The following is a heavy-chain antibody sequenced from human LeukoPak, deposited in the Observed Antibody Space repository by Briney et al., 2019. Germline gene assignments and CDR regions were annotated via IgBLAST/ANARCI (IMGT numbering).Heavy chain of an antibody. D-gene: IGHD2-8*01. V-gene: IGHV3-23*01. CDR3: ARASYCSNGVCYLVEY. J-gene: IGHJ4*02. CDR1: GFTFSSYA. Sequence: GGSLILSCAASGFTFSSYAMSWVRQAPGKGLEWVSSISGGGDNTYYADSVKGRFTISRDNSKNTLYVQMNSLRAEDTAVYYCARASYCSNGVCYLVEYWGQGTLVTVSS. CDR2: ISGGGDNT.